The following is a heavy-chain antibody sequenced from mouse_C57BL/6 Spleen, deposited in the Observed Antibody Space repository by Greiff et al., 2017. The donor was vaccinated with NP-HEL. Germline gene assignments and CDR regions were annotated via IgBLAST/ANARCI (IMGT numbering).Heavy chain of an antibody. V-gene: IGHV5-6*01. CDR2: ISSGGSYT. CDR3: ASFMDY. CDR1: GFTFSSYG. J-gene: IGHJ4*01. Sequence: EVKLMESGGDLVKPGGSLKLSCAASGFTFSSYGMSWVRQTPDKRLEWVATISSGGSYTYYPDSVKGRFTISRDNAKNTLYLQMSSLKSEDTAMYYCASFMDYWGQGTSVTVSS.